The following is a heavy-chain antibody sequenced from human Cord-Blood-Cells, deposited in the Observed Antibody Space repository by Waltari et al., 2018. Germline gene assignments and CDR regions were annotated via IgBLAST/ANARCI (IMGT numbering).Heavy chain of an antibody. CDR1: GFTFSSYW. V-gene: IGHV3-7*01. CDR3: ARVDYGGNQPFDY. Sequence: EVQLVESGGGLVQPGGSLRLSCAASGFTFSSYWMSWVRQAPGKGLEWVANIKQDGSEKYYVDSVKGRFTISRDNAKNSLYLQMNSLRAEDTAVYYCARVDYGGNQPFDYWGQGTLVTVSS. D-gene: IGHD4-17*01. CDR2: IKQDGSEK. J-gene: IGHJ4*02.